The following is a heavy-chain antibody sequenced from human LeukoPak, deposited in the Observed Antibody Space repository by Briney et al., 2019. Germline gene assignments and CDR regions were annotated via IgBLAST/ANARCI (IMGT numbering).Heavy chain of an antibody. Sequence: GASVKVSYKASGYTFTAYYMTGVRQAPGQGLEWMGWINPNSGDTYYAQNFQGRVTLTRDTSISTAYMELSRLRSDDTAFYYCARVTVTTEFDCWGPANLLTVSS. CDR1: GYTFTAYY. CDR2: INPNSGDT. D-gene: IGHD4-17*01. J-gene: IGHJ4*02. CDR3: ARVTVTTEFDC. V-gene: IGHV1-2*02.